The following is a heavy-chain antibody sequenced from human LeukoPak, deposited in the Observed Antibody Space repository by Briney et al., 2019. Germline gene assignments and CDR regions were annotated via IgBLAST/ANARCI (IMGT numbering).Heavy chain of an antibody. CDR1: GFTFSNYY. V-gene: IGHV3-23*01. CDR2: ISGSGGTT. J-gene: IGHJ6*02. CDR3: AKGAMEDDYYYYGMDV. D-gene: IGHD1-1*01. Sequence: GGSLRLSCAASGFTFSNYYMSWIRQAPGKGLEWVSTISGSGGTTDYEDSVKGRFTISRDNSKNTLYLQMNSLRAEDTAIYYCAKGAMEDDYYYYGMDVWGQGTTVTVSS.